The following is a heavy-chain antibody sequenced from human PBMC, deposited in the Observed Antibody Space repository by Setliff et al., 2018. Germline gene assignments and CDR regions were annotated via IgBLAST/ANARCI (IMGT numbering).Heavy chain of an antibody. CDR2: IYYSGST. CDR3: ARVTNWGLDLRFDP. D-gene: IGHD7-27*01. Sequence: SETLSLTCTVSGDSISSYYWSWIRQPPGKGLEWIGYIYYSGSTNYNPSLKSRVTVSVATFENHFSLKLNSLTAADTAVYYCARVTNWGLDLRFDPWGQGILVTVS. V-gene: IGHV4-59*01. CDR1: GDSISSYY. J-gene: IGHJ5*02.